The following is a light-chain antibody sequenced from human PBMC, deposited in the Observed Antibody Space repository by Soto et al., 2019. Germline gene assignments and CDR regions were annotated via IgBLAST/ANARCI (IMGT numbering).Light chain of an antibody. Sequence: AIQLTQSPSSLSASVGDKITITCWASQGISSALAWYQQIPEKPPKLLIYDASTLESGVPSRFSGGASGTAFTLTLSSLQPEDFATYYCQQFNVYPLTFGGGTKVEI. V-gene: IGKV1-13*02. CDR3: QQFNVYPLT. CDR2: DAS. CDR1: QGISSA. J-gene: IGKJ4*01.